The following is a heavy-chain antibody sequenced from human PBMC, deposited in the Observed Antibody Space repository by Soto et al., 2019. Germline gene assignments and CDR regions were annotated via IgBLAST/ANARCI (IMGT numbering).Heavy chain of an antibody. J-gene: IGHJ4*02. CDR3: ERDLGEYGSATYNY. CDR2: ISAYNGNT. D-gene: IGHD3-10*01. Sequence: VKVSGNASAYTVTSHGISWVRHAPGQGLEWMGWISAYNGNTNYAQKLQGRVTMTTDTSTSTAYMELRSLRSDDPPLHSCERDLGEYGSATYNYWGQGTLPTDSS. V-gene: IGHV1-18*01. CDR1: AYTVTSHG.